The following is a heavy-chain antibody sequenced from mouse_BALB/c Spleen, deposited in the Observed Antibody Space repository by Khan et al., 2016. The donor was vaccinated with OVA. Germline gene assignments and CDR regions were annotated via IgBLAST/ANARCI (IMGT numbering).Heavy chain of an antibody. D-gene: IGHD2-1*01. V-gene: IGHV5-9*03. Sequence: EVELVESGGGLVKPGGSLKLSCAASGFTFSSFSMSWVRQTPGKRLEWVATISRGGDNTYYPDSVKGRFTISRDNATNNMYLQLSSLRSEDTALYYCARSNYGTFAYWGQGTLVTVSA. CDR2: ISRGGDNT. CDR1: GFTFSSFS. CDR3: ARSNYGTFAY. J-gene: IGHJ3*01.